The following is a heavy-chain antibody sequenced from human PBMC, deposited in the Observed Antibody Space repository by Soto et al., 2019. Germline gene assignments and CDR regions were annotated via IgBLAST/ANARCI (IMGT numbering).Heavy chain of an antibody. CDR1: AYTFTSYY. V-gene: IGHV1-46*01. CDR2: INPSGDTT. J-gene: IGHJ6*02. D-gene: IGHD2-2*01. CDR3: ARDRCTSPNCYFEQGMDV. Sequence: QVQLVQSGAEMKKPGASVKVSCKASAYTFTSYYMHWVRQAPGQGLEWMGIINPSGDTTRYAQRFQGRVIMTSDTSTSTVYMELSSLRSEDTAVYYCARDRCTSPNCYFEQGMDVWGQGTTVTVSS.